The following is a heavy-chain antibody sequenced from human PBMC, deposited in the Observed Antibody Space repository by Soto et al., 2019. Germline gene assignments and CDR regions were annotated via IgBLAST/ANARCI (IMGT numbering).Heavy chain of an antibody. CDR2: ISYDGSNK. Sequence: GGSLRLSCAASGFTFSSYGMHWVRQAPGKGLEWVAVISYDGSNKYYADSVKGRFTISRDNSKNTLYLQMNSLRAEDTAVYYCAKPKGGTAMVMDYWGQGTLVTVSS. J-gene: IGHJ4*02. D-gene: IGHD5-18*01. V-gene: IGHV3-30*18. CDR3: AKPKGGTAMVMDY. CDR1: GFTFSSYG.